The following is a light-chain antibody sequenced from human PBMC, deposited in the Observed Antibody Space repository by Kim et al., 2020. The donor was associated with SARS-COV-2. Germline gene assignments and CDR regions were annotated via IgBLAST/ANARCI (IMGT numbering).Light chain of an antibody. CDR3: HQSHSAPRLT. CDR2: AAS. J-gene: IGKJ5*01. CDR1: QNIVTF. V-gene: IGKV1-39*01. Sequence: SVGDVVTITCRASQNIVTFLNWFPQKPGKAPKLLIFAASALHSGVPSRFSGSGSGSTFTLTINSLQSDDFATYFCHQSHSAPRLTFGQGTRLEIK.